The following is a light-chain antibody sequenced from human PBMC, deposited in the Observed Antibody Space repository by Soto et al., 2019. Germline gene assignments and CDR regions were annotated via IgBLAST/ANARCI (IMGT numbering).Light chain of an antibody. V-gene: IGKV3-15*01. Sequence: EIVMTQSPATLSVSPGERATLSCSASQSVHSDLAWYHQKPGQAPRLLIYGASTRATGIQARFSGSGSGTEFTLTINSLQSEDFAVYYCQQYNNWPRTFGQGTKVDIK. CDR2: GAS. CDR3: QQYNNWPRT. CDR1: QSVHSD. J-gene: IGKJ1*01.